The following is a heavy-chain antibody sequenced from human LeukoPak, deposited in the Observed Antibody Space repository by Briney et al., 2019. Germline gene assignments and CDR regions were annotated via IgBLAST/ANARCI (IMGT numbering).Heavy chain of an antibody. J-gene: IGHJ4*02. CDR1: GYTFTDYY. CDR3: ATGERLVPAAMWFDY. CDR2: INPKSGGR. D-gene: IGHD2-2*01. Sequence: ASVKVSCKASGYTFTDYYMHWVRQAPGQGLEWMGWINPKSGGRSYAQRFQGRVTVTRDTSISTAYMELSRLRSDDTAVYYCATGERLVPAAMWFDYWGQGTLVTVSS. V-gene: IGHV1-2*02.